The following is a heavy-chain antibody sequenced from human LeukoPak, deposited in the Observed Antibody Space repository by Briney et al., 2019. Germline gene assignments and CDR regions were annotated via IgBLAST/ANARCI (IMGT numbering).Heavy chain of an antibody. D-gene: IGHD1-26*01. J-gene: IGHJ4*02. CDR1: GVSISSYY. CDR3: ARHGASGSYLYYFDY. Sequence: SETLSLTCTVSGVSISSYYWSSIRQPPGKGLELIGYIYYSGSTNYNASLKSRVTISVDTSKNQFSLKLSSVTAADTAVYFCARHGASGSYLYYFDYWGQGTLVTVSS. CDR2: IYYSGST. V-gene: IGHV4-59*08.